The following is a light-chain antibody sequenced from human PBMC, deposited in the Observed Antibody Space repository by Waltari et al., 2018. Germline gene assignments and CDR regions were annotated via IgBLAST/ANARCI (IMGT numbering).Light chain of an antibody. J-gene: IGLJ3*02. CDR2: VNSDGSH. V-gene: IGLV4-69*01. CDR1: SGHSYYA. CDR3: QTWGTGIWV. Sequence: QLVLTQSPSASASLGASVSLTCTLSSGHSYYAIAWHQQRPQKGPRYWMKVNSDGSHTKGDGIPDRFSGSSSGAERYLTISSLQSEDAADYYCQTWGTGIWVFGGGTKLTVL.